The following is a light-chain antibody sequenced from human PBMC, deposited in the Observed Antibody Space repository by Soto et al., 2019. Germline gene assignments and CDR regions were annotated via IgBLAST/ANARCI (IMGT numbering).Light chain of an antibody. J-gene: IGKJ1*01. V-gene: IGKV1-5*01. Sequence: DIQMTQSPSTLSASVGDRVTITCRASQSISSWLAWYQQKPGKAPKLLIYDASSLESGVQSRFSGSGSGTEFASTISSLQPDDFANYYCQQYNSYTRTFGQGTKVEIK. CDR3: QQYNSYTRT. CDR1: QSISSW. CDR2: DAS.